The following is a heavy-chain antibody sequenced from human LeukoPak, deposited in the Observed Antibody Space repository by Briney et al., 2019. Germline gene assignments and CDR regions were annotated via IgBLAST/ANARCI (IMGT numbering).Heavy chain of an antibody. V-gene: IGHV4-4*07. Sequence: PSETLSLTCTVSGGSISSYYWSWIRQPAGKGLEWIGRIYTSGSTNYNPSLKSRVTMSVDTSQTQFSLKLSSVTAADTAVYYCARADCSSTSCYLGSAFYIWGQGTMVTVSS. D-gene: IGHD2-2*01. J-gene: IGHJ3*02. CDR2: IYTSGST. CDR3: ARADCSSTSCYLGSAFYI. CDR1: GGSISSYY.